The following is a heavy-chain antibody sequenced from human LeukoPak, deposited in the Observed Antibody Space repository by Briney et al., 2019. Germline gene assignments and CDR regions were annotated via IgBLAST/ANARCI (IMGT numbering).Heavy chain of an antibody. V-gene: IGHV4-39*01. CDR3: VRHISTNTGYFDS. Sequence: SETLSLTCTVSGGSINSHSYYWGWVRQPPGKGLEWIGSVYYDGTSYSNPSLTSRAAVFVDTSRDEFSLDLSFVTAVDTAVYYCVRHISTNTGYFDSCGQGTLVSVSS. CDR2: VYYDGTS. CDR1: GGSINSHSYY. D-gene: IGHD5-24*01. J-gene: IGHJ4*02.